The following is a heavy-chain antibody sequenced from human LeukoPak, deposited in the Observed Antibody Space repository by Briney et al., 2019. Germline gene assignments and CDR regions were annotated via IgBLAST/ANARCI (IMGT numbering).Heavy chain of an antibody. J-gene: IGHJ4*02. D-gene: IGHD5-24*01. Sequence: SETLSLTCTVSGYSISSGYYWGWIRQPPGKGLEWIGSIYYSGSTYYNPSLKSRVTISVDTSKNQFSLKLSSVTAADTAVYYCARTAGWLQFHYFDYWGQGTLVTVSS. CDR1: GYSISSGYY. V-gene: IGHV4-38-2*02. CDR3: ARTAGWLQFHYFDY. CDR2: IYYSGST.